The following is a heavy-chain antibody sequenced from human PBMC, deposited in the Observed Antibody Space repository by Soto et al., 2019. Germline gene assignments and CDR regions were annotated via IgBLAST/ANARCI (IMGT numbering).Heavy chain of an antibody. CDR2: ISYDGSNK. CDR1: GFTFSSYG. D-gene: IGHD2-2*01. CDR3: AKRASDIVVVPAATPSRAFDL. Sequence: QVQLVESGGGVVQPGRSLRLSCAASGFTFSSYGMHWVRQAPGKGLEWVAVISYDGSNKYYADSVKGRFTISRDNSKNTLYLQMNSLRAEDTAVYYCAKRASDIVVVPAATPSRAFDLWGQGTMVTVSS. J-gene: IGHJ3*01. V-gene: IGHV3-30*18.